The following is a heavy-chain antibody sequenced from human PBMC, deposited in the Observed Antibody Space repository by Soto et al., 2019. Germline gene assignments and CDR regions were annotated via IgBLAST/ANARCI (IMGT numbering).Heavy chain of an antibody. CDR1: GFTFSSYA. CDR3: ARGGDTMVRGVQDGMDV. V-gene: IGHV3-30-3*01. CDR2: ISYDGSNK. D-gene: IGHD3-10*01. J-gene: IGHJ6*01. Sequence: PGGSLRLSCAASGFTFSSYAMHWVRQAPGKGLEWVAVISYDGSNKYYADSVKGRFTISRDNSKNTLYLQMNSLRAEDTAVYYCARGGDTMVRGVQDGMDVWGQGTTVNVS.